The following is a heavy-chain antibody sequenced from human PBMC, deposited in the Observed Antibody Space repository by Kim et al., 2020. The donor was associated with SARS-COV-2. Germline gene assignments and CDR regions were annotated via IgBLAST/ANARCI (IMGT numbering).Heavy chain of an antibody. Sequence: SSTSYADSVKGRFTISRDNAKNTLYLQMNSLKPEDTAAYNCARGNIGGYWGQGTLVTVSS. CDR3: ARGNIGGY. V-gene: IGHV3-74*01. J-gene: IGHJ4*02. CDR2: SST. D-gene: IGHD5-12*01.